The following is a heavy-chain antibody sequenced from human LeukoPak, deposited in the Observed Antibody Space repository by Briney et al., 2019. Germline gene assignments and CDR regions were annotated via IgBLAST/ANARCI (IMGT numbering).Heavy chain of an antibody. J-gene: IGHJ4*02. CDR2: IYPGDSDT. CDR3: ARLGEYSGYDYYFDY. CDR1: GYSFTSYW. D-gene: IGHD5-12*01. Sequence: GESLKISCKGSGYSFTSYWIGWVRQMPGKGLEGMGIIYPGDSDTRYSPSFQGQVTISADKSINTASLQWSSLKASDTAMYYCARLGEYSGYDYYFDYWGQGTLVTVSS. V-gene: IGHV5-51*01.